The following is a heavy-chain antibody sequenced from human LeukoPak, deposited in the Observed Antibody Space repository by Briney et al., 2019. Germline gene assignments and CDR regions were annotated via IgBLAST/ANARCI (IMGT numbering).Heavy chain of an antibody. CDR2: IYYSGGT. CDR1: GGSISSGDYY. V-gene: IGHV4-30-4*08. D-gene: IGHD3-3*01. Sequence: PSQTLSLTCTVSGGSISSGDYYWSWIRQPPGKGLEWIGYIYYSGGTYYNPSLKSRVTISVDTSKNQFSLKLSSVTAADTAVYYCARGRFLEWSPLDYWGQGTLVTVSS. J-gene: IGHJ4*02. CDR3: ARGRFLEWSPLDY.